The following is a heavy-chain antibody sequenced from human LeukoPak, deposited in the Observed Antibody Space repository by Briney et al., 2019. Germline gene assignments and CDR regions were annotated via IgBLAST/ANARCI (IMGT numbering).Heavy chain of an antibody. CDR1: GFTFSGSA. Sequence: GGSLRLSGAASGFTFSGSAMSWVRQAPGKVLEWVSVISDSGGATNYADSVKGRFTISRDNSKNTLYLQMNSLRDEDTAVYYCARDNDWAFHYWGQGTLVTVSS. CDR2: ISDSGGAT. CDR3: ARDNDWAFHY. V-gene: IGHV3-23*01. J-gene: IGHJ4*02. D-gene: IGHD3-9*01.